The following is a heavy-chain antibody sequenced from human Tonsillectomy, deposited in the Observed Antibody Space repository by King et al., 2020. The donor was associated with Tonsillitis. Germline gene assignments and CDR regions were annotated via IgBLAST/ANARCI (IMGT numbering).Heavy chain of an antibody. CDR3: TGTAMASLGQFDY. CDR2: IRSKANSYAR. V-gene: IGHV3-73*02. J-gene: IGHJ4*02. D-gene: IGHD5-18*01. Sequence: VQLVESGGGLVQPGGSLKLSCAASGFTFSGSAMHWVRQASGKGLEWVGRIRSKANSYARAYAASGKGRFTISRDDSKNTAYLQMNSLKTEDTAVYYCTGTAMASLGQFDYWGQGTLVTVSS. CDR1: GFTFSGSA.